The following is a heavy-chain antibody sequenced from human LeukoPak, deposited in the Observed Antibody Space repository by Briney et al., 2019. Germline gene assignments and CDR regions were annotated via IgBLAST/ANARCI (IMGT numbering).Heavy chain of an antibody. Sequence: ASVKVSCKASGGTFSSYAISWVRQAPGQGLEWMGWISGYNGNRNYAQKFQGRVTMTTDTSTSTAYMDLRSLRSDDTALYYCARTKEGVTMVRGEMDYWGQGTLVTVSS. V-gene: IGHV1-18*01. CDR3: ARTKEGVTMVRGEMDY. D-gene: IGHD3-10*01. CDR1: GGTFSSYA. CDR2: ISGYNGNR. J-gene: IGHJ4*02.